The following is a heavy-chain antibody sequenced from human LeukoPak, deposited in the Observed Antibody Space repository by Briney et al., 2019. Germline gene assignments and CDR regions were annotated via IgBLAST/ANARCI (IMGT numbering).Heavy chain of an antibody. D-gene: IGHD6-13*01. V-gene: IGHV4-34*01. CDR1: GGSFSGYY. J-gene: IGHJ4*02. CDR3: ASAGSSWYQTFDY. CDR2: INHSGST. Sequence: NPSETLSLTCAVYGGSFSGYYWSWIRQPPGKGLEWIGEINHSGSTNYNPSLKSRVTISVDTSKNQFSLKLSSVTAADTAVYYCASAGSSWYQTFDYWGQGTLVTVSS.